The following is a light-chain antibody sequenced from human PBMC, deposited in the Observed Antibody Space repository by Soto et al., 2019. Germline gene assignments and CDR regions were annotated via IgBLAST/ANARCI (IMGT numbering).Light chain of an antibody. J-gene: IGLJ3*02. CDR1: GGSIATAH. CDR2: EDD. CDR3: QSYEISVFWV. Sequence: NFMLTQPHSVSESPGKTVTITCTRSGGSIATAHVQWFQQRPGSAPTSVIYEDDQRPSGVPDRFSGSIDSSSNSASLTISGLTTEDEADYYCQSYEISVFWVFGGGTKLTVL. V-gene: IGLV6-57*03.